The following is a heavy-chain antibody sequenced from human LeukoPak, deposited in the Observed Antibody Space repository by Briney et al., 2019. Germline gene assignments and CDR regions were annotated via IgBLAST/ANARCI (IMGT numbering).Heavy chain of an antibody. CDR2: IYYSGRT. CDR3: ARVAGGFGELLSYYFDY. D-gene: IGHD3-10*01. CDR1: GGSISSGSYF. Sequence: SETLSLTCAVSGGSISSGSYFWSWLRQHPGKGLEWIGYIYYSGRTYYNPSLKSRVSISIDTSKNHFSLKLSSVTAADTAVYYCARVAGGFGELLSYYFDYWGQGTLVTVSS. V-gene: IGHV4-31*11. J-gene: IGHJ4*02.